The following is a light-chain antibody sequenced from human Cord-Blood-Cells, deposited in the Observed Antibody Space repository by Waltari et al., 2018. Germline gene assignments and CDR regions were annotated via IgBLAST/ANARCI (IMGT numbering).Light chain of an antibody. CDR3: QQSYSTPYT. V-gene: IGKV3-11*01. J-gene: IGKJ2*01. Sequence: TLSLSPGERATLSCRASQSVSSYLAWYQQKPGQAPRLLIYDASNRATGIPARFSGSGSGTDFTLTISSLQPEDFATYYCQQSYSTPYTFGQGTKLEIK. CDR2: DAS. CDR1: QSVSSY.